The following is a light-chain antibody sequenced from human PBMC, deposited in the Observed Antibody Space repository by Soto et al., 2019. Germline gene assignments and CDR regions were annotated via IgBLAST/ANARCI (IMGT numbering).Light chain of an antibody. J-gene: IGKJ4*01. CDR3: QQYEANPVT. Sequence: IVLTQSPDSLAVSLGERATINCKSSQNLLSTSNNKNYLAWHQLKPGQSPKLLISWASARESGVPDRFSGSGSGTDFTLTISSLEAEEVAVYYCQQYEANPVTFGGGTRVEIK. V-gene: IGKV4-1*01. CDR1: QNLLSTSNNKNY. CDR2: WAS.